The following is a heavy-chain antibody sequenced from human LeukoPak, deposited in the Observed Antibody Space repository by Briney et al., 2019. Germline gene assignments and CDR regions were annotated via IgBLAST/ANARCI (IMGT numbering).Heavy chain of an antibody. CDR3: ARVGSTLGYFDY. CDR2: ISYDGSNK. V-gene: IGHV3-30*03. Sequence: GRSLRLSCAASGFTFSSYGMYWVRQAPGKGLEWVAVISYDGSNKYYADSVKGRFTISRDNSENTLYLQMNSLRAEDTAVYYCARVGSTLGYFDYWGQGTLVTVSS. D-gene: IGHD6-13*01. J-gene: IGHJ4*02. CDR1: GFTFSSYG.